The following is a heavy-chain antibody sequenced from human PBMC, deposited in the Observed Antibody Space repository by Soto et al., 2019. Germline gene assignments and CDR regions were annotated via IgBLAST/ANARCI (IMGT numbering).Heavy chain of an antibody. CDR1: GFSLSTSGVG. Sequence: QITLKESGPTLVKPTQTLTLTCTFSGFSLSTSGVGVVWLRQPPGKALEWPALVYWDDDKRYSPSLKSRLTITQDTSKNQVVLTMNNMDHVDTATYYCAHSSSRWPLGYWGQGALVTVSS. V-gene: IGHV2-5*02. D-gene: IGHD4-17*01. CDR3: AHSSSRWPLGY. J-gene: IGHJ4*02. CDR2: VYWDDDK.